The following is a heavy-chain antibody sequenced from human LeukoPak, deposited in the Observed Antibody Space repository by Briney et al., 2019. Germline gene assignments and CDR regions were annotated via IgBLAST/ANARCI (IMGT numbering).Heavy chain of an antibody. D-gene: IGHD2-2*01. CDR2: IYTSGST. Sequence: PSETLSLTCTVSGGSISSGSYYWSWIRQPAGKGLEWIGRIYTSGSTNYNPSLKSRVTISVDTSKNRFSLKLSSVTAADTAVFYCATEELAGTTSLDYWGQGTLVTVSS. J-gene: IGHJ4*02. CDR1: GGSISSGSYY. CDR3: ATEELAGTTSLDY. V-gene: IGHV4-61*02.